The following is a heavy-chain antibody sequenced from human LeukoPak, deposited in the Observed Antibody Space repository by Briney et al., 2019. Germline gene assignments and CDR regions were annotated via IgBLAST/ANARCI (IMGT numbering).Heavy chain of an antibody. V-gene: IGHV1-46*01. Sequence: ASVKVSCKASGYTFTSYYMHWVRQAPGQGLEWMGIINPSGGSTSYAQKSQGRVTMTRDMSTSTVYMELSSLRSEDTAVYYCARNGLQLADHDAFDIWGQGTMVTVSS. J-gene: IGHJ3*02. CDR2: INPSGGST. CDR3: ARNGLQLADHDAFDI. CDR1: GYTFTSYY. D-gene: IGHD6-13*01.